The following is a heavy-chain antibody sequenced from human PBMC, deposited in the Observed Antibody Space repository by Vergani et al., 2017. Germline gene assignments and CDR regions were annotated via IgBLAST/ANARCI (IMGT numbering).Heavy chain of an antibody. CDR3: AKELAEYDYYGSGESN. CDR2: ISYDGSNK. D-gene: IGHD3-10*01. J-gene: IGHJ4*02. V-gene: IGHV3-30*18. CDR1: GFTFSSYG. Sequence: QVQLVESGGGVVQPGRSLRLSCAASGFTFSSYGMHWVRQAPGKGLEWVAVISYDGSNKYYADSVKGRFTISRDNSKNTLYLQMNSLRAEDTAVYYCAKELAEYDYYGSGESNWGQGTLVTVSS.